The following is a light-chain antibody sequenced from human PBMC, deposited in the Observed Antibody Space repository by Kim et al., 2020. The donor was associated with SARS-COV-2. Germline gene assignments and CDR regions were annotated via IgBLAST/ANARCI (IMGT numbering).Light chain of an antibody. V-gene: IGLV2-11*03. CDR2: DVI. CDR3: CSYAGTHTVV. Sequence: GQSVTISCTGTSSDVGVYNYVSWYQQHPGKAPRLMMFDVIKRPSGVPDRFSGSKSGNTASLTISGLQVEDEADYYCCSYAGTHTVVFGGGTQLTVL. CDR1: SSDVGVYNY. J-gene: IGLJ2*01.